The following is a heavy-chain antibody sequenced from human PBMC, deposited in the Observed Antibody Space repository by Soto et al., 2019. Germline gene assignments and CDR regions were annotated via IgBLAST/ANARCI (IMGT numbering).Heavy chain of an antibody. Sequence: PSETLSLTCNVSNYPISDGYYCGWIRQPPRKGLEWIGSVYHTGSTYYNPSLKSRVTFSMDTSKNQISLKLRSVSAADTAVYHCARAAGYASSWCDYWGQGTLVTVSS. CDR1: NYPISDGYY. V-gene: IGHV4-38-2*02. CDR2: VYHTGST. CDR3: ARAAGYASSWCDY. D-gene: IGHD6-13*01. J-gene: IGHJ4*02.